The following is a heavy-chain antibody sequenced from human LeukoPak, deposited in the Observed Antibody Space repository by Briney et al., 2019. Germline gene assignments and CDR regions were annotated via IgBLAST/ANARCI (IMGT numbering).Heavy chain of an antibody. CDR3: ARDPYYYNSGSFAAFDI. D-gene: IGHD3-10*01. Sequence: GGSLRLSRAASGFTFSDYSMNWVRQAPGKGLEWVSSINSGGNYIFYADSFKGRFTISRDNAKNSLYLQMDSLTAEDTALYYCARDPYYYNSGSFAAFDIWGQGTMVTVSS. J-gene: IGHJ3*02. V-gene: IGHV3-21*01. CDR2: INSGGNYI. CDR1: GFTFSDYS.